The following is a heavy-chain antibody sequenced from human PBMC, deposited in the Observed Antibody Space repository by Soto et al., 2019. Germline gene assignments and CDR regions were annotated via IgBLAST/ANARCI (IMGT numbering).Heavy chain of an antibody. CDR3: ARSEGYYFDY. J-gene: IGHJ4*02. Sequence: PSETLSLTCTVSGGSISSGGYYWTWIRQHPGKGLEWIGYIYYSGSTYYNPSLKSRFTISVDTSENQFSLKLNSVTAADTAVYYCARSEGYYFDYWGQGTLVTVSS. CDR2: IYYSGST. V-gene: IGHV4-31*03. CDR1: GGSISSGGYY.